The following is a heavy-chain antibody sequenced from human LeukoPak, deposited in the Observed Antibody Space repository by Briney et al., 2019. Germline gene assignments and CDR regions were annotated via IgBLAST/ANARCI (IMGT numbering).Heavy chain of an antibody. CDR3: ARGGRGRHGGRYYYTVDV. CDR1: GGSFSGYY. D-gene: IGHD3-16*01. J-gene: IGHJ6*03. Sequence: SETLSLTCAVYGGSFSGYYWSWIRQPPGKGLEWIGEINHSGSTNYNPSLKSRVTISVDTSKNQFSLKLSSVTAADTAVYYCARGGRGRHGGRYYYTVDVWGKGPTVTVPS. V-gene: IGHV4-34*01. CDR2: INHSGST.